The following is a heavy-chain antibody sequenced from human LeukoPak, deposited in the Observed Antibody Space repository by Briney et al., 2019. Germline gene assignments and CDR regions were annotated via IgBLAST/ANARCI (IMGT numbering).Heavy chain of an antibody. CDR2: ISAYNGNT. Sequence: ASVTVSCKASGYTFTSYGISWVRQAPGQGVGGMGWISAYNGNTNYAQKLQGRVTMTTDTSTSTAYMELRSLRSDDTAVYYCARTFATGSFDYWGQGTLVTVSS. D-gene: IGHD1-26*01. J-gene: IGHJ4*02. CDR1: GYTFTSYG. CDR3: ARTFATGSFDY. V-gene: IGHV1-18*01.